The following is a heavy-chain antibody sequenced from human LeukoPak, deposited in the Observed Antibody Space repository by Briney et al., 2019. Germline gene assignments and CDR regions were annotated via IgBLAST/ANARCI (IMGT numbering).Heavy chain of an antibody. CDR1: GYTFTGYY. CDR3: ARATRRRGIAAAGTDY. CDR2: INPNSGGT. V-gene: IGHV1-2*02. D-gene: IGHD6-13*01. Sequence: ASVKVSCKASGYTFTGYYMHWVRQAPGRGLEWMGWINPNSGGTNYAQKFQGRVTMTRDTSISTAYMELSRLRSDDTAVYYCARATRRRGIAAAGTDYWGQGTLVTVSS. J-gene: IGHJ4*02.